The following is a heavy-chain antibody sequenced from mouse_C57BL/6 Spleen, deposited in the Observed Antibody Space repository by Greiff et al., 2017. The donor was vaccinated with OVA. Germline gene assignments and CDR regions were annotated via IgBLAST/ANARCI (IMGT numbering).Heavy chain of an antibody. J-gene: IGHJ3*01. Sequence: EVKLMESGPGLVKPSQSLSLTCSVTGYSITSGYYWNWIRQFPGNKLEWMGYISYDGSNHYNPSLKNRISITRDTSKNQFFLKLNSVTTEDTATYYCAREGDYDEDAYWGQGTLVTVSA. CDR3: AREGDYDEDAY. CDR1: GYSITSGYY. D-gene: IGHD2-4*01. CDR2: ISYDGSN. V-gene: IGHV3-6*01.